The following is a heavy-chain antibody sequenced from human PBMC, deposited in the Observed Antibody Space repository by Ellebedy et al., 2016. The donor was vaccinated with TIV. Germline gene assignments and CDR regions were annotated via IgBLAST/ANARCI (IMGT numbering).Heavy chain of an antibody. CDR3: ARDPSGSYLFDL. CDR1: GFTFSSYA. Sequence: GESLKISXAASGFTFSSYAMHWVRQAPGKGLEWVAVISYDGSNKYYADSVKGRFTISRDNAKNSLYLQMNSLRAEDTAVYYCARDPSGSYLFDLWGRGTLVTVSS. V-gene: IGHV3-30*04. D-gene: IGHD3-10*01. J-gene: IGHJ2*01. CDR2: ISYDGSNK.